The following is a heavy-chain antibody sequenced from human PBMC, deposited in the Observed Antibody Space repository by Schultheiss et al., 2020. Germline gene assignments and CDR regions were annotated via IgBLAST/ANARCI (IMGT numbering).Heavy chain of an antibody. V-gene: IGHV4-61*01. J-gene: IGHJ4*02. D-gene: IGHD6-19*01. CDR2: IYYSGST. Sequence: SETLSLTCTVSGGSVSSGSYYWSWIRQPPGKGLEWIGYIYYSGSTNYNPSLKSRVTISIDTSKNQFSLKVSSVTAADTAVYYCARVVAGTGDVFNYWGRGTLVTLSS. CDR1: GGSVSSGSYY. CDR3: ARVVAGTGDVFNY.